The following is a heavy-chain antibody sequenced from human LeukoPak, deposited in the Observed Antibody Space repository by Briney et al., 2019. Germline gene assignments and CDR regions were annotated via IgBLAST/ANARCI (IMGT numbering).Heavy chain of an antibody. V-gene: IGHV3-33*08. D-gene: IGHD6-13*01. CDR1: GFTFSSYA. CDR2: IWADGIKK. J-gene: IGHJ4*02. CDR3: AGDLVLAAGAGNY. Sequence: GGSLRPSCAASGFTFSSYAMHWVRQAPGKGLEWVAIIWADGIKKFYADSVKGRFTISRDNSKNALYLQMNSLRAEDTAVYYCAGDLVLAAGAGNYWGQGTLVTVSS.